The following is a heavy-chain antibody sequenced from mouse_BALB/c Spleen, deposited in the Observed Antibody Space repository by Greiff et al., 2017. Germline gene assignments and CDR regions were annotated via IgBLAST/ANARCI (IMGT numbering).Heavy chain of an antibody. V-gene: IGHV1-14*01. CDR3: ARGRYGYPFDY. CDR1: GYTFTSYV. J-gene: IGHJ2*01. Sequence: VQLKESGPELVKPGASVKMSCKASGYTFTSYVMHWVKQKPGQGLEWIGYINPYNDGTKYNEKFKGKATLTSDKSSSTAYMELSSLTSEDSAVYYCARGRYGYPFDYWGQGTTLTVSS. D-gene: IGHD2-2*01. CDR2: INPYNDGT.